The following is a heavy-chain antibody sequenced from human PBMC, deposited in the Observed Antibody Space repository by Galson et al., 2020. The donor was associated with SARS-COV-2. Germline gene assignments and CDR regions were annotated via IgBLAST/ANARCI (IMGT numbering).Heavy chain of an antibody. CDR2: IFYGGNT. D-gene: IGHD6-13*01. Sequence: ASETLSLTCNVSGGSISSTVHYWGWIRQPPGRGLEWIGTIFYGGNTYYNPSLRDRVAISVDASKNQVSLQLTSMTAADTAVYYCARSTDYSSSWNFHYCGMDVWGQGTTVTVSS. J-gene: IGHJ6*02. CDR1: GGSISSTVHY. V-gene: IGHV4-39*07. CDR3: ARSTDYSSSWNFHYCGMDV.